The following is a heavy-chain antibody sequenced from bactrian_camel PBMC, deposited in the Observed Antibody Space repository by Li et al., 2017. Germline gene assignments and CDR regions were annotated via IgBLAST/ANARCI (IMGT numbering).Heavy chain of an antibody. Sequence: HVQLVESGGGKVQAGGSLRLSCTASGFTFDDSDMGWYRQAPGRECEVVASISSDGYIYYADSVKGRFTISQDNAKGTLYLQMNSLTPEDTATYYCAAKSGACVMSATFYGFWGQGTQVTVS. CDR2: ISSDGYI. J-gene: IGHJ4*01. CDR3: AAKSGACVMSATFYGF. D-gene: IGHD4*01. V-gene: IGHV3S63*01. CDR1: GFTFDDSD.